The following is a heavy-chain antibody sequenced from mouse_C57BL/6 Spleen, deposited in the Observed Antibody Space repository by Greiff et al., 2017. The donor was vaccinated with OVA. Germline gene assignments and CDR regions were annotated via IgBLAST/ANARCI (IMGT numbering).Heavy chain of an antibody. V-gene: IGHV1-72*01. CDR1: GYTFTSYW. D-gene: IGHD2-4*01. CDR2: IDPNSGGT. CDR3: ARSGDYDYDGGSFDY. Sequence: QVQLQQPGAELVKPGASVKLSCKASGYTFTSYWMHWVKQRPGRGLEWIGRIDPNSGGTKYNEKFKSKATLTVDKPSSTAYMQISSLTSEDSAVYYCARSGDYDYDGGSFDYWGQGTTLTVSS. J-gene: IGHJ2*01.